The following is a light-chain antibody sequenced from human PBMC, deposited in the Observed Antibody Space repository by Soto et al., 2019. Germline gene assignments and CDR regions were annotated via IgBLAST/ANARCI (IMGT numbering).Light chain of an antibody. Sequence: QSALTQPPSASGSPGQSVTISCTGTSSDVGGYNYVSWYQQHPGKAPKLMVYDVSTRPSGVPDRFSGSKSGNTASLTVSELQAEEEADYNSSADALSSDWVVVFGGGTKLTVL. V-gene: IGLV2-8*01. CDR2: DVS. J-gene: IGLJ2*01. CDR3: SADALSSDWVVV. CDR1: SSDVGGYNY.